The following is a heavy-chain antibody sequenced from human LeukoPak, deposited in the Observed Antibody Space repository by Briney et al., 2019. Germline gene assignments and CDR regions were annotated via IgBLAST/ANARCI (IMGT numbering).Heavy chain of an antibody. CDR3: ASHEKYDSSGYDY. CDR2: IYPGDSDT. J-gene: IGHJ4*02. V-gene: IGHV5-51*01. CDR1: GYSFTSYW. Sequence: GESLKISCKGSGYSFTSYWIGWVRLMPGKGLEWMGIIYPGDSDTRYSPSFQGQGTISADKSISTAYLLWSSLKASDTAMYYCASHEKYDSSGYDYWGQGTLVTVSS. D-gene: IGHD3-22*01.